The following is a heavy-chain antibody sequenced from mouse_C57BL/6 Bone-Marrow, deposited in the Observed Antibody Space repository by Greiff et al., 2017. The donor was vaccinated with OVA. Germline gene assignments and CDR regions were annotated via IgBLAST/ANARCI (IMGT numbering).Heavy chain of an antibody. J-gene: IGHJ1*03. CDR3: ARDLTTVGYFDV. CDR1: GYSITSGYY. Sequence: EVQLQQSGPGLVKPSQSLSLTCSVTGYSITSGYYWNWIRQFPGNKLEWMGYISYDGSNNYNPSLKNRISITRDTSKNQFFLKLNSVTTEDTATYYCARDLTTVGYFDVWGTGTTVTVSS. D-gene: IGHD1-1*01. CDR2: ISYDGSN. V-gene: IGHV3-6*01.